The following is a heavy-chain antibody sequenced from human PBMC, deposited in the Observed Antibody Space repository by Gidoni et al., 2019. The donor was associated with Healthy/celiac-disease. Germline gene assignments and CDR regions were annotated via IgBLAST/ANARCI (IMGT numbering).Heavy chain of an antibody. CDR3: ARVRSDWLLYVAGWFDP. CDR2: MNPNSGNT. Sequence: QVQLVQSGAEVKKPGASVKVSCKASGYTFTSYDINWVRQATGQGLEWMGWMNPNSGNTGYAQKFQGRVTMTRNTSISTAYMELSSLRSEDTAVYYCARVRSDWLLYVAGWFDPWGQGTLVTVSS. V-gene: IGHV1-8*01. D-gene: IGHD3-9*01. J-gene: IGHJ5*02. CDR1: GYTFTSYD.